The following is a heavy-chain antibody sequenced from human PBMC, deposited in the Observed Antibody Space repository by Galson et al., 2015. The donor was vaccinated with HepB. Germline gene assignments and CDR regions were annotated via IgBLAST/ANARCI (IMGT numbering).Heavy chain of an antibody. CDR2: ISSSSYI. Sequence: SLRLSCAASGFTFSNYSMSWVRQAPGKGLEWVSSISSSSYIYYADSVKGRFTISRDNAKNSLYLQMNSLRVEDTAVYYCARGHDFWSGYGMDVWGQGTTVTVSS. J-gene: IGHJ6*02. V-gene: IGHV3-21*01. D-gene: IGHD3-3*01. CDR1: GFTFSNYS. CDR3: ARGHDFWSGYGMDV.